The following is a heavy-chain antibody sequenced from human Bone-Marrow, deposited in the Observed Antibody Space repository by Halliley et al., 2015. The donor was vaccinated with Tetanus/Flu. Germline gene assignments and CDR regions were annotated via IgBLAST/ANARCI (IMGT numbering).Heavy chain of an antibody. CDR2: ISFNGNGQ. V-gene: IGHV3-30*04. J-gene: IGHJ6*02. CDR3: GKAVSGTGWYKDGIYSSYYGVDV. D-gene: IGHD6-19*01. Sequence: SLRLSCAASGFSFSTYAPHWVRQAPGKGLEWVALISFNGNGQYYADSVKGGLTVSRDDSKTTIYLVMNGLRDNDTAVYFCGKAVSGTGWYKDGIYSSYYGVDVWGQGTMVPVSS. CDR1: GFSFSTYA.